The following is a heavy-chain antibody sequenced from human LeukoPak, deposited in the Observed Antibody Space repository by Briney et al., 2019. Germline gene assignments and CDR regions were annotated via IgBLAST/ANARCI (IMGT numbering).Heavy chain of an antibody. CDR3: ARGPILDYYDSSGTYDRPFDY. Sequence: GSLRLSCAASGFTFSSYAMHWVRQAPGKGLEWVAVISYDGSNKYYADSVKGRFTISRDNSKNTLYLQMNSLRAEDTAVYYCARGPILDYYDSSGTYDRPFDYWGQGTLVTVSS. CDR1: GFTFSSYA. J-gene: IGHJ4*02. CDR2: ISYDGSNK. D-gene: IGHD3-22*01. V-gene: IGHV3-30-3*01.